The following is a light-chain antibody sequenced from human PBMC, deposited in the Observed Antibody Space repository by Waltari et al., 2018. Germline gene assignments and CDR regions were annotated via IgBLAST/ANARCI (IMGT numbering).Light chain of an antibody. CDR3: QQYYSTPQLT. J-gene: IGKJ4*01. Sequence: DSVLTQSLDSLAVSLCGRATINCKPSQRVLYSSNNKNYLARYQQKPGQRPKLHIYWASTRESGVPVRFSGSGSGTDFTLTISILQAEDVAVYYCQQYYSTPQLTFGGGTKVEIK. V-gene: IGKV4-1*01. CDR1: QRVLYSSNNKNY. CDR2: WAS.